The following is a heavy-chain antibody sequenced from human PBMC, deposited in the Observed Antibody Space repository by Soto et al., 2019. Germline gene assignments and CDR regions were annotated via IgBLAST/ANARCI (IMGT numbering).Heavy chain of an antibody. Sequence: PLETLSLTCTVSGGSISSYYWSWIRQPPGKGLEWIGYIYYSGSTNYNPSLKSRVTISVDTSKNQFSLKLSSVTAADTAVYYCARAGSTMIVVPGAFDIWGQGTMVTV. CDR3: ARAGSTMIVVPGAFDI. CDR2: IYYSGST. CDR1: GGSISSYY. V-gene: IGHV4-59*01. D-gene: IGHD3-22*01. J-gene: IGHJ3*02.